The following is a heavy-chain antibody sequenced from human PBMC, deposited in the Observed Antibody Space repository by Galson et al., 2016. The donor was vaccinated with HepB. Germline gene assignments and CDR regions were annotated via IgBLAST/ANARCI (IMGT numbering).Heavy chain of an antibody. J-gene: IGHJ4*02. V-gene: IGHV4-39*01. Sequence: ETLSLTCTVSGGSISRGSYYWGWIRQAPGKGLEWLGSIYYLGSIYDNPTLKSRVTISVDTSKNQFSLKLDSVTAADTAVYYCARHNYADLYFDNWGQGTLVTVSS. CDR3: ARHNYADLYFDN. CDR1: GGSISRGSYY. CDR2: IYYLGSI. D-gene: IGHD4-17*01.